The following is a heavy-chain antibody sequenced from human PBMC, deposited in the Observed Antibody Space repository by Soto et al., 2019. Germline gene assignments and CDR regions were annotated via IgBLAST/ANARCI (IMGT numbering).Heavy chain of an antibody. J-gene: IGHJ4*02. CDR1: GVSFKSGSYS. CDR2: VYHTGRT. Sequence: SETLSLTCTVSGVSFKSGSYSWSWIRQPPGKGLEWIGYVYHTGRTSYYPSLKSRVSISMDTSKNQFSRNLDSVTAADTAVYFCARDFAYFDSWGQGTLVTVSS. CDR3: ARDFAYFDS. D-gene: IGHD3-3*01. V-gene: IGHV4-61*01.